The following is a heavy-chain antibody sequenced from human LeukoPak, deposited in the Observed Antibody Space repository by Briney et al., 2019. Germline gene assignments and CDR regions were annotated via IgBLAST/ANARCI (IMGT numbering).Heavy chain of an antibody. CDR1: GFTFSIYE. V-gene: IGHV3-48*03. Sequence: GGSLRLSCAASGFTFSIYEMNWVRQAPGKGLEWVSYISSSGSTIYYADSVKGRFTISRDNAKNSLYLQMNSLRAEDTAVYYCARARPFYYYYGMDVWGQGTTVTVSS. J-gene: IGHJ6*02. CDR2: ISSSGSTI. CDR3: ARARPFYYYYGMDV.